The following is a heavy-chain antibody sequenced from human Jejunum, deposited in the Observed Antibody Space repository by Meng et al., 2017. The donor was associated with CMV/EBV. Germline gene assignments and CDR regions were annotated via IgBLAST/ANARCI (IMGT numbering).Heavy chain of an antibody. J-gene: IGHJ4*02. CDR2: IRSKANSYAT. Sequence: GFTFRDSAMHWVRQASGKGLEWVGRIRSKANSYATAYAASVKGRFAISRDDSKNTAYLQMNSLKTEDTAVYYCARRGEAVANMPIDYWGQGALVTV. V-gene: IGHV3-73*01. CDR1: GFTFRDSA. CDR3: ARRGEAVANMPIDY. D-gene: IGHD6-19*01.